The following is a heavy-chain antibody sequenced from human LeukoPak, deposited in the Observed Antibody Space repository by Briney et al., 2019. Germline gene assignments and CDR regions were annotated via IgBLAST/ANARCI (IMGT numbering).Heavy chain of an antibody. J-gene: IGHJ4*02. CDR1: GFTFSSYG. V-gene: IGHV3-30*02. CDR2: IRYDGSNK. CDR3: AKDYCSSTSCYNNYFDY. Sequence: SGGSLRLSCAASGFTFSSYGMHWVRQAPGKGLEWVAFIRYDGSNKYYADSVKGRFTISRDNSKNTLYLQMNSLRAEDTAVYYCAKDYCSSTSCYNNYFDYWGEGTLVTVPS. D-gene: IGHD2-2*02.